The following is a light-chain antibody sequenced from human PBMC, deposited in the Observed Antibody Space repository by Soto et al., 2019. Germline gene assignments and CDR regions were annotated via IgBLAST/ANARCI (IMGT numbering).Light chain of an antibody. Sequence: AAQLTQSPSSLSASVGDRVTMSCRASQGIGNALAWYQQKPGKAPKVLIYDASSLKSGVPSRFSGSGSGTDFTLVISSLQPDDFATYYCQQYNSYSVTFGQGTKVDIK. CDR3: QQYNSYSVT. CDR2: DAS. CDR1: QGIGNA. J-gene: IGKJ1*01. V-gene: IGKV1-13*02.